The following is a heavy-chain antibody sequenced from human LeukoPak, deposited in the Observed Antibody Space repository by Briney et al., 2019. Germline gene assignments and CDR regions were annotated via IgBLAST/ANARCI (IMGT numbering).Heavy chain of an antibody. CDR3: ARVARRPGYCSSTSCYSIGAVGAAFDI. D-gene: IGHD2-2*01. Sequence: KASETLSLTCAVYGGSFSGYYWSWIRQPPGKGLEWIGEINHSGSTNYNPSLKSRVTISVDTSKNQFSLKLSSVTAADTAVYYCARVARRPGYCSSTSCYSIGAVGAAFDIWGQGTMVTVSS. CDR2: INHSGST. CDR1: GGSFSGYY. V-gene: IGHV4-34*01. J-gene: IGHJ3*02.